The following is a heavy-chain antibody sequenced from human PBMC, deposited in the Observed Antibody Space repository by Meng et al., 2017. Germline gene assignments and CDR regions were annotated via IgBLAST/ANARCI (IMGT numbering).Heavy chain of an antibody. J-gene: IGHJ4*02. D-gene: IGHD6-13*01. Sequence: GESLKISCAASGFTFSSYAMHWVRQAPGKGLEWVAVISYDGSNKYYADSVKGRFTISRDNSKNTLYLQMNSLRAEDTAVYYCARVRYSSSWYAFYYWGQGTLVTVSS. CDR2: ISYDGSNK. V-gene: IGHV3-30*04. CDR1: GFTFSSYA. CDR3: ARVRYSSSWYAFYY.